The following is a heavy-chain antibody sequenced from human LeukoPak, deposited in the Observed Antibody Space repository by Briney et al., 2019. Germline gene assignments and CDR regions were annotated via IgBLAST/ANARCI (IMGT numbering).Heavy chain of an antibody. D-gene: IGHD6-19*01. CDR3: ARDSRAYTSDPGKLDY. CDR2: ISAYNGNT. V-gene: IGHV1-18*01. J-gene: IGHJ4*02. Sequence: ASVKVSSKASGYTFTNYGVSWVRQAPGQGLEWMGWISAYNGNTRSAQNLQGRVTMTTDTSTSTTYMELRSLRSDDTAMYYCARDSRAYTSDPGKLDYWGQGTLVTVSS. CDR1: GYTFTNYG.